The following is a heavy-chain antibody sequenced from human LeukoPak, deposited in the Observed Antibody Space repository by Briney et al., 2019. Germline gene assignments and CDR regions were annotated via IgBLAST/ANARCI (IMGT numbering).Heavy chain of an antibody. CDR1: GGSISSGGYS. Sequence: KPSETLSLTCAVSGGSISSGGYSWSWIRQPPGKGLEWIGYIYYSGSTYYNPSLKSRVTISVDTSKNQFSLKLSSVTAADTAVYYCAREERIAALRDYYYYMDVWGKGTTVTVSS. CDR3: AREERIAALRDYYYYMDV. D-gene: IGHD6-6*01. J-gene: IGHJ6*03. CDR2: IYYSGST. V-gene: IGHV4-30-4*07.